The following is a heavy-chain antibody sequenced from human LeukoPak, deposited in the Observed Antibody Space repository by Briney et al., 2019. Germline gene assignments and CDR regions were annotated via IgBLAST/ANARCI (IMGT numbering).Heavy chain of an antibody. CDR3: AREAVAGPDLFGY. V-gene: IGHV1-69*05. J-gene: IGHJ4*02. CDR2: IIPIFGTA. CDR1: GGTFSSYA. Sequence: SVKVSCKASGGTFSSYAISWVRQAPGQGLEWMGGIIPIFGTANYAQKFQGRVTITTDESTSTAYMELSSLRSEDTAVYYCAREAVAGPDLFGYWGQGTLVTVSS. D-gene: IGHD6-19*01.